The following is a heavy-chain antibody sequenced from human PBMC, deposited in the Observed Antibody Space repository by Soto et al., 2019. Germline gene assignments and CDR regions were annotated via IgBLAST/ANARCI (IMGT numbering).Heavy chain of an antibody. Sequence: SETLSLTCTVSGGSISSGGYYWSWIRQHPGKGLEWIGYIYYSGSTYYNPSLKSRVTISVDTSKNQFSLKLSSVTAADTAVYYCAGGSGYYPTKNWLDPWGQGTMVTVYS. J-gene: IGHJ5*02. D-gene: IGHD3-22*01. CDR3: AGGSGYYPTKNWLDP. V-gene: IGHV4-31*03. CDR2: IYYSGST. CDR1: GGSISSGGYY.